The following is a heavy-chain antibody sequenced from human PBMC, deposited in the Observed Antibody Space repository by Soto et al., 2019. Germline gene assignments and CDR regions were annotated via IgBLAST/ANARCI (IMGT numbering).Heavy chain of an antibody. CDR1: GGTFSIYA. Sequence: QVQLVQSGAEVKKPGSSVKVSCEASGGTFSIYAINWVRQAPGQGLEWMGGVIPLFGTSDYSQKFQGRVTITADKSTDTAYMELFSLKSEDTAVYYCARADYYESSGRFDYWGQGTLVTVSS. CDR3: ARADYYESSGRFDY. CDR2: VIPLFGTS. D-gene: IGHD3-22*01. V-gene: IGHV1-69*06. J-gene: IGHJ4*02.